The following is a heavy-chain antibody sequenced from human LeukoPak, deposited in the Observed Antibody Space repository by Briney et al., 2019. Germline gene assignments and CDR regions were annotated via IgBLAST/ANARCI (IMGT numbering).Heavy chain of an antibody. Sequence: PGGSLRLSCAASGFTFSSYSMNWVRQAPGKGLEWVSSISSSSSYIYYADSVKGRFTISRDNAKNSLYLQMNSLRAEDTAVYYCASRRLRLGELSLYFGYWGQGTLVTVSS. J-gene: IGHJ4*02. V-gene: IGHV3-21*01. CDR3: ASRRLRLGELSLYFGY. CDR1: GFTFSSYS. D-gene: IGHD3-16*02. CDR2: ISSSSSYI.